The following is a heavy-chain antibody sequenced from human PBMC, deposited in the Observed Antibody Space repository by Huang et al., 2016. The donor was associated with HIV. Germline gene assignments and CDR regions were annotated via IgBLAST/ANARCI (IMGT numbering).Heavy chain of an antibody. Sequence: QVHLVQSGAEVKKPGASVKVSCQASGYTFTSYGVTWVRQATGQGLEWMGGISGHNVDTNYAQKFQGRATMTTDTSTGTAYMERRSLRSDDTAVYYCARDGPSGFDRFDVVYYYYYLDVWGKGTTVTVSS. CDR3: ARDGPSGFDRFDVVYYYYYLDV. D-gene: IGHD5-12*01. V-gene: IGHV1-18*01. CDR1: GYTFTSYG. CDR2: ISGHNVDT. J-gene: IGHJ6*03.